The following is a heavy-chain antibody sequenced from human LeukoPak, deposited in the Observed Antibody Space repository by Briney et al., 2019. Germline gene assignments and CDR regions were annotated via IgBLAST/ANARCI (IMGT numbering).Heavy chain of an antibody. J-gene: IGHJ4*02. CDR2: ISSSSSTI. D-gene: IGHD3-22*01. Sequence: GGSLRLSCAGAGFIFSNVWMTWVRQAPGKGLEWVSYISSSSSTIYYADSVKGRFTISRDNAKNSLYLQMNSLRAEDTAVYYCARVSSWYYDSSGCFDYWGQGTLVTVSS. CDR1: GFIFSNVW. V-gene: IGHV3-48*04. CDR3: ARVSSWYYDSSGCFDY.